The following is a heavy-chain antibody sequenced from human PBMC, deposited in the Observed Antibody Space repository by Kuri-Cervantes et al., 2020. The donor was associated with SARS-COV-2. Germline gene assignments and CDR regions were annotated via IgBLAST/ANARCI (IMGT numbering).Heavy chain of an antibody. Sequence: SETLSLTCTVSGGSISTYYWTWIRQPPGKGLEWIGYVYYSGSTNYNPSLKSRVTISVDTSKNQLSLNVSSETAADTAVYYCARGMAEVSYYFDYWGQGTLVTVSS. J-gene: IGHJ4*02. V-gene: IGHV4-59*12. CDR3: ARGMAEVSYYFDY. D-gene: IGHD5-24*01. CDR1: GGSISTYY. CDR2: VYYSGST.